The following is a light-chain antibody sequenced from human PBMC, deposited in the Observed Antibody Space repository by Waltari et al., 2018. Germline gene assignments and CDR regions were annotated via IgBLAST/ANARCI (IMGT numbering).Light chain of an antibody. CDR1: QSLSKKY. V-gene: IGKV3-20*01. CDR3: QQYGSSVMYT. J-gene: IGKJ2*01. CDR2: GAS. Sequence: VLTQSQGTLSLSPGERVTLSCRASQSLSKKYLAWYQQKPGQAPRLLIYGASSRAAGIPDRFSGSGSGTDFTLTISRLEPEDFAMYYCQQYGSSVMYTFGQGTKLEIK.